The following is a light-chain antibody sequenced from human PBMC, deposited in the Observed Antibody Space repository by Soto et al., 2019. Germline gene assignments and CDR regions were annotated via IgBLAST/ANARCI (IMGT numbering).Light chain of an antibody. Sequence: EIVFTQSPATLSLSPVERATLSCRASQSVSSYLAWYQQKPGQVPRLLIYDASNRATGIPARFSGSGSGTDFTLTISSLEPEDFAVYYCQQRSNWPLTFGGGTKVDIK. J-gene: IGKJ4*01. CDR3: QQRSNWPLT. CDR2: DAS. V-gene: IGKV3-11*01. CDR1: QSVSSY.